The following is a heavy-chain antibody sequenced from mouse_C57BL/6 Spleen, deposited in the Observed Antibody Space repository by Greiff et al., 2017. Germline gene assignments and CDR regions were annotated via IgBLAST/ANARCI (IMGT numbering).Heavy chain of an antibody. CDR1: GYTFTSYW. CDR2: IYPSDSET. CDR3: ARVTTVVEGY. D-gene: IGHD1-1*01. Sequence: VQLQQPGAELVRPGSSVKLSCKASGYTFTSYWMDWVKQRPGQGLEWIGNIYPSDSETHYNQKFKDKATLTVDKSSSTAYMQLSSLTSEDAAVXYCARVTTVVEGYWGQGTTLTVSS. V-gene: IGHV1-61*01. J-gene: IGHJ2*01.